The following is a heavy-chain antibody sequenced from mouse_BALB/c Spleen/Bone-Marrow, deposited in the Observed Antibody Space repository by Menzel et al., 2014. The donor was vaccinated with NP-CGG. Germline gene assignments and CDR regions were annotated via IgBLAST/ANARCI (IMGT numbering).Heavy chain of an antibody. CDR2: INSGGCYT. D-gene: IGHD2-4*01. CDR1: GSTFSNYG. J-gene: IGHJ2*01. V-gene: IGHV5-6*01. Sequence: EVQGVESGGDLVKPGGSLKLSCAASGSTFSNYGMSWVRQTPDKRLEWVANINSGGCYTNYPDSVKGRFTISRDNAQNTLFLQMSSLNSEDTAMYYCARQYDFDSFDYWGQGTLLTVSS. CDR3: ARQYDFDSFDY.